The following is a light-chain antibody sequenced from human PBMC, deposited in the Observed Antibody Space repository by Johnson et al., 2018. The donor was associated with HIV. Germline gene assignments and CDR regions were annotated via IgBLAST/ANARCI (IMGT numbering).Light chain of an antibody. Sequence: QLVLTQPPSVSAAPGQKVTISCSGSSSNIGNNYVSWYQQLPGTAPKLLIYENNKRPSGIPDRFSGSKSGTSATLGITGLTTGDEADYYCGTWDSSLSAGGVFGTGTKVTVL. V-gene: IGLV1-51*02. J-gene: IGLJ1*01. CDR1: SSNIGNNY. CDR3: GTWDSSLSAGGV. CDR2: ENN.